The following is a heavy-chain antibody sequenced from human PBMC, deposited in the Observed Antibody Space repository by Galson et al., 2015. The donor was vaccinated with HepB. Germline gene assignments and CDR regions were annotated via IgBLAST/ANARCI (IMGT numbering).Heavy chain of an antibody. CDR1: GFTFSSYW. V-gene: IGHV3-7*01. Sequence: SLRLSCAASGFTFSSYWMSWVRQAPGKGLEWVANIKQDGSEKYYGDSVKGRFTISRDNAKNSLYLQMNSLRAEDTAVYYCARDSAYSHYVGGDVYSYSYYMDVWGTGTTVTAS. CDR2: IKQDGSEK. J-gene: IGHJ6*03. CDR3: ARDSAYSHYVGGDVYSYSYYMDV. D-gene: IGHD4-11*01.